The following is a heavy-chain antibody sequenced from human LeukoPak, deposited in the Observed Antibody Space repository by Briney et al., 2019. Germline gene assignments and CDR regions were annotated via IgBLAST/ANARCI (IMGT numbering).Heavy chain of an antibody. J-gene: IGHJ4*02. V-gene: IGHV1-46*01. CDR2: INPSGGRT. CDR1: GYTFASSY. Sequence: ASVKVSCKASGYTFASSYMHWVRQAPEEGLEWMGIINPSGGRTSYAQKFQGRVTMTRDMPTSTVYMELTSVRSEDTAVYYCARGGDILTGSSYFDYWGQGTLVTVFS. CDR3: ARGGDILTGSSYFDY. D-gene: IGHD3-9*01.